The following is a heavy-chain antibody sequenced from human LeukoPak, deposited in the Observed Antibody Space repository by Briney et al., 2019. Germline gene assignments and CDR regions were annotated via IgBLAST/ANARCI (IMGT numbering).Heavy chain of an antibody. D-gene: IGHD3-9*01. V-gene: IGHV1-2*04. CDR2: INPNSGGT. CDR1: GYTFTNYG. Sequence: ASVKVSCKASGYTFTNYGITWVRQAPGQGLEWMGWINPNSGGTNYAQKFQGWVTMTRDTSISTAYMELSRLRSDDTAVYYCARGALRYFDWLPLAYYYYGMDVWGQGTTVTVSS. CDR3: ARGALRYFDWLPLAYYYYGMDV. J-gene: IGHJ6*02.